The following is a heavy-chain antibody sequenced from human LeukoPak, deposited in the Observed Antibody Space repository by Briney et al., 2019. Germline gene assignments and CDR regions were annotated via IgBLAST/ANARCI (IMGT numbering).Heavy chain of an antibody. D-gene: IGHD3-16*01. Sequence: PGGSLRLSCAASGFSVSSYAMAWARQAPVKGLEWVSAISGDGTRTYYADSVKGRFTISRDNSKNTLYLEMSSLRVEDTAIYYCAKWPEGAMDYFDYWGQGTLVTVSS. CDR1: GFSVSSYA. CDR3: AKWPEGAMDYFDY. V-gene: IGHV3-23*01. CDR2: ISGDGTRT. J-gene: IGHJ4*02.